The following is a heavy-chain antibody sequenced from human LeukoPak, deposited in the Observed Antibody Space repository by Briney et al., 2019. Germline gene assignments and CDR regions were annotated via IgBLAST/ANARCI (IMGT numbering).Heavy chain of an antibody. CDR1: GFSISSYY. Sequence: SETLSLTCTVSGFSISSYYWSWIRQPPGKGLEWIGYIYCSGRTKYNPSLKSRVTMSLDTSKSQFSLKLNSVTAADTAVYYCARDRSSGSGSSFSLRMDVWGQGTTVSVSS. CDR3: ARDRSSGSGSSFSLRMDV. D-gene: IGHD3-10*01. V-gene: IGHV4-59*01. CDR2: IYCSGRT. J-gene: IGHJ6*02.